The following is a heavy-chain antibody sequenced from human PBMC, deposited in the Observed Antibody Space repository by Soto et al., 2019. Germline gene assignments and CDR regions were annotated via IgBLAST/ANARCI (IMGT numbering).Heavy chain of an antibody. CDR1: GFTFSSYG. CDR3: AKDRALLRFLAWLLDVAFDI. Sequence: QVQLVESVGGVVQPGRSLRLSCAASGFTFSSYGMHWVRQAPGKGLEWVAVISYDGSNKYYADSVKGRFTISRDNSKNTLYLQMNSLRAEDTAVYYCAKDRALLRFLAWLLDVAFDIWGQGTMVTVSS. D-gene: IGHD3-3*01. J-gene: IGHJ3*02. V-gene: IGHV3-30*18. CDR2: ISYDGSNK.